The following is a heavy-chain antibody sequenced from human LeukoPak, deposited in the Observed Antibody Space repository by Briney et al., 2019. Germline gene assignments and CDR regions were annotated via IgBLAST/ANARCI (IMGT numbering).Heavy chain of an antibody. J-gene: IGHJ4*02. V-gene: IGHV1-2*02. CDR1: GYTFTGYY. Sequence: GASVKVSCKASGYTFTGYYMHWVRQAPGQGLEWMGWINPNSGGTNYAQKFQGRVTMTRDTSISTAYVEVSRLTSDDTAVYYCASQPGGNDNALDYWGPGTQVTVSS. D-gene: IGHD1-1*01. CDR2: INPNSGGT. CDR3: ASQPGGNDNALDY.